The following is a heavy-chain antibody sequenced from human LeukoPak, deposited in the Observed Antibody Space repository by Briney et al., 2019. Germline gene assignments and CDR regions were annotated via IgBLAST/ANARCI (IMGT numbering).Heavy chain of an antibody. J-gene: IGHJ4*02. V-gene: IGHV3-48*01. CDR2: ISSSSSTI. CDR3: AKDRYYYDSSAFDY. Sequence: PGGSLRLSCAASGFTFSSYSMNWVRQAPGKGLEWVSYISSSSSTIYYADSVKGRFTISRDNSKNTLYLQMNSLRAEDTAVYYCAKDRYYYDSSAFDYWGQGTLVTVSS. D-gene: IGHD3-22*01. CDR1: GFTFSSYS.